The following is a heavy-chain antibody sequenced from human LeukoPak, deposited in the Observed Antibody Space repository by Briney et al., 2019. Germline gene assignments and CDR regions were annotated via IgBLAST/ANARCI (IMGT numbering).Heavy chain of an antibody. Sequence: GGSLRLSCAASRFNVSGNYMSWVRQAPGKGLEWVSVIYRGGDTYYADSVKGRFTVSRDISKNTLYLQMNSLRAEDTAVYYCASISNWGQGILVTVSS. V-gene: IGHV3-53*01. CDR1: RFNVSGNY. CDR3: ASISN. J-gene: IGHJ4*02. CDR2: IYRGGDT.